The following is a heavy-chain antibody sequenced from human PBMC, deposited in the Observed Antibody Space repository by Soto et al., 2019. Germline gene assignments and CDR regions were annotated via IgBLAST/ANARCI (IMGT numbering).Heavy chain of an antibody. CDR3: AHSLIPNWGSRGAFDY. D-gene: IGHD7-27*01. CDR1: GFSLSTSGVG. J-gene: IGHJ4*02. V-gene: IGHV2-5*02. CDR2: IYWDDDK. Sequence: QITLKESGPTLVKPTQTLTLTCTFSGFSLSTSGVGVGWIRQPPGKALEWLALIYWDDDKRYSPSLKSRLTITKATSKNQVVLTMTNMDPADTASYYCAHSLIPNWGSRGAFDYWGQGTLVTVSS.